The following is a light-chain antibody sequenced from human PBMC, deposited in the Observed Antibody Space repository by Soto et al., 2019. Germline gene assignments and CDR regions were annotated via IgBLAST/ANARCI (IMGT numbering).Light chain of an antibody. V-gene: IGKV3-20*01. Sequence: EIVLTQSPGTLSLSPGERATLSCRASQSVSSSYLAWYQQKPGQAPRLLIYGASSRATGIPDRFSGSGSGTDFTLTISRLEPEDFAVYYFQPYGSSPYTFGQGTKLEIK. CDR1: QSVSSSY. CDR2: GAS. J-gene: IGKJ2*01. CDR3: QPYGSSPYT.